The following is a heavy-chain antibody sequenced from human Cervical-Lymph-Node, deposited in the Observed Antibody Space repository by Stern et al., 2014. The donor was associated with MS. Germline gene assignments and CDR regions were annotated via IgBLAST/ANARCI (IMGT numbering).Heavy chain of an antibody. V-gene: IGHV1-69*06. Sequence: QVQLVQSGAEMKKPGSSVKVSCKASGGTFSSYAISWVRRAPGQGLEWMGGIIPIFSTAKYAQKFQERVTITRDMSTSTAYMELSSLRSEDTAVYYCAALGDTVADYWGQGTLVTVSS. J-gene: IGHJ4*02. CDR1: GGTFSSYA. D-gene: IGHD4-23*01. CDR3: AALGDTVADY. CDR2: IIPIFSTA.